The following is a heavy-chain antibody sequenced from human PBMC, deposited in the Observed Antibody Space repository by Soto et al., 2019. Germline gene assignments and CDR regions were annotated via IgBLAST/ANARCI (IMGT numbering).Heavy chain of an antibody. Sequence: VQLLESGGGLVQPGGSLRLSCAASGFTFSNYAMSWGRQAPGKGLEWVSGMSNSGSRTYYADSVKGRFIISRDNSKNTLYLQMNSLRPEDTAVYYCAKAYFDILTGYFGDYWGQGTLVSVSS. CDR2: MSNSGSRT. CDR3: AKAYFDILTGYFGDY. D-gene: IGHD3-9*01. CDR1: GFTFSNYA. V-gene: IGHV3-23*01. J-gene: IGHJ4*02.